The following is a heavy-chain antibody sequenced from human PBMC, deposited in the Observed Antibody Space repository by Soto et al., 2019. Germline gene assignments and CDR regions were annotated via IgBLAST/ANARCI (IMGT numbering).Heavy chain of an antibody. J-gene: IGHJ4*02. CDR2: FDPEDGET. Sequence: ASVKVSCKVSGYTLTELSMHWVRQAPGKGLEWMGGFDPEDGETIYAQKFQGRVTMTEDTSTDTAYMELSSLRSGDTAVYYCATGLERTYYFDYWGQGTLVTVSS. CDR3: ATGLERTYYFDY. CDR1: GYTLTELS. V-gene: IGHV1-24*01. D-gene: IGHD3-3*01.